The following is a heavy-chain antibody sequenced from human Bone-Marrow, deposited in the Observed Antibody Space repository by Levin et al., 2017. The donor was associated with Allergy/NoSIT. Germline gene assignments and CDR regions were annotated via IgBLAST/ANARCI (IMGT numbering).Heavy chain of an antibody. J-gene: IGHJ6*02. Sequence: GESLKISCAASGFTFSSYGMHWVRQAPGKGLEWVAVIWYDGSNKYYADSVKGRFTISRDNSKNTLYLQMNSLRAEDTAVYYCARDLYPGTTSLFYGMDVWGQGTTVTVSS. CDR1: GFTFSSYG. V-gene: IGHV3-33*01. CDR2: IWYDGSNK. CDR3: ARDLYPGTTSLFYGMDV. D-gene: IGHD1-7*01.